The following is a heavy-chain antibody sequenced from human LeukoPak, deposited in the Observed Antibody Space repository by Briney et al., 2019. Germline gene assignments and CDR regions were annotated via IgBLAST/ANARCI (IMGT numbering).Heavy chain of an antibody. CDR2: IKQDGSGK. Sequence: GGSLRLSCAASGFTFSSYWMSWVRQAPGKGLEWVANIKQDGSGKYYVDSVKGRFTISRDNAKNSLYLQMNSLRAEDTAVYYCATLPGIVVVPAASELDYWGQGTLVTVSS. CDR1: GFTFSSYW. CDR3: ATLPGIVVVPAASELDY. D-gene: IGHD2-2*01. J-gene: IGHJ4*02. V-gene: IGHV3-7*01.